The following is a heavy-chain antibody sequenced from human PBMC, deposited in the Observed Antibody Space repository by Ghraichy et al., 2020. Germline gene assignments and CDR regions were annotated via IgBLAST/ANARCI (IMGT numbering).Heavy chain of an antibody. CDR2: ISYDGSNK. J-gene: IGHJ5*02. CDR1: GFTFSSYG. V-gene: IGHV3-30*18. Sequence: GGSLRLSCAASGFTFSSYGMHWVRQAPGKGLEWVAVISYDGSNKYYADSVKGRFTISRDNSKNTLYLQMNSLRAEDTAVYYCAKDSNGFNWFDPWGQGTLVTVSS. CDR3: AKDSNGFNWFDP. D-gene: IGHD2-8*01.